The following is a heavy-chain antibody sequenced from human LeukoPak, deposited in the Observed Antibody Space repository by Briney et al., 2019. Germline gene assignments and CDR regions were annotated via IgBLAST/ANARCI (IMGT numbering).Heavy chain of an antibody. CDR1: GGSISSSSDY. D-gene: IGHD3-22*01. CDR3: ARLYYDSSGYYQICYFDY. Sequence: PETLSLTCTVSGGSISSSSDYWGWIRQPPGKGLEWIGSIYYSGSTYYNPSLKSRVTISVDTSKNQFSLNLSSVTAADTAVYYCARLYYDSSGYYQICYFDYWGQGTLVTVSS. V-gene: IGHV4-39*01. J-gene: IGHJ4*02. CDR2: IYYSGST.